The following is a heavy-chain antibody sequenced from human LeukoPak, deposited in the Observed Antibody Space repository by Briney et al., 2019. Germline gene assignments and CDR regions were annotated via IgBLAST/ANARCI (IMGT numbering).Heavy chain of an antibody. CDR3: ARGVETYYYDSSGYYTGSEWFDP. CDR2: INHSGST. Sequence: SETLSLTCAVYGGSFSGYYWSWIRQPPGKGLEWIGEINHSGSTNYNPSLKSRVTISVDTSKNQFSLKLSSVTAADTAVYYCARGVETYYYDSSGYYTGSEWFDPWGQGTLVTVSS. V-gene: IGHV4-34*01. CDR1: GGSFSGYY. J-gene: IGHJ5*02. D-gene: IGHD3-22*01.